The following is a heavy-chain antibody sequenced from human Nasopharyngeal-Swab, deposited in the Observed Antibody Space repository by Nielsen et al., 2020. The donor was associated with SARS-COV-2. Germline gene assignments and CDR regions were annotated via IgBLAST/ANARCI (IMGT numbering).Heavy chain of an antibody. D-gene: IGHD3-10*01. CDR1: GGSISSSSYY. J-gene: IGHJ6*03. V-gene: IGHV4-39*07. CDR3: ARERGRGGIWNYYYYYMDV. Sequence: SKTLSLTCTVSGGSISSSSYYWGWIRQPPGKGLEWIGSIYYSGSTYYNPSLKIRVTISVDTSKNQFSLKLSSVTAADTAVYYCARERGRGGIWNYYYYYMDVWGKGTTVTVSS. CDR2: IYYSGST.